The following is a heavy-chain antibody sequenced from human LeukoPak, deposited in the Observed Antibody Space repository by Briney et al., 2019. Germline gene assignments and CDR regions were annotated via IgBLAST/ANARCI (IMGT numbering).Heavy chain of an antibody. Sequence: GESLKISCKGSGYSFTSYWIGWVRQMPGKGLEWMGIIYPGDSDTRYSPSFQGQVTISADKSISTAYLQWSSLKASDTAMYCCARHQREYSSSWYWFDPWGQGTLVTVSS. CDR3: ARHQREYSSSWYWFDP. V-gene: IGHV5-51*01. J-gene: IGHJ5*02. CDR1: GYSFTSYW. CDR2: IYPGDSDT. D-gene: IGHD6-13*01.